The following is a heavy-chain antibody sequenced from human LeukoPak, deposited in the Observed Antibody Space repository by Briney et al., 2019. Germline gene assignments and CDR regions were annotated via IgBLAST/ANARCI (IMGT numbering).Heavy chain of an antibody. V-gene: IGHV3-30*18. Sequence: GTSLRLSCAASGFTFRNYGMVWVRQAPGKGLEWVALISYDGSNKYYADSVKGRFTISRDNSKNTLYLQMNSLRAEDTAVYYCAKDRGLRYFDWLSELDYWGQGTLVTVSS. D-gene: IGHD3-9*01. CDR3: AKDRGLRYFDWLSELDY. J-gene: IGHJ4*02. CDR2: ISYDGSNK. CDR1: GFTFRNYG.